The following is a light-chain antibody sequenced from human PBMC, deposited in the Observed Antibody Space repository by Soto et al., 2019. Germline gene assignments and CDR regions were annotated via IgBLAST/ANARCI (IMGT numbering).Light chain of an antibody. Sequence: EIFMTQSRDTLSVSRGESATLSCRASQRVYSNLAWYQQRPGQAHRLIIYGASNRATGVPDRFSGRGSGTEFTLTISRLQSEDFAVYYCQQYTNWPPNTFGQGTRREIK. J-gene: IGKJ5*01. CDR3: QQYTNWPPNT. V-gene: IGKV3-15*01. CDR1: QRVYSN. CDR2: GAS.